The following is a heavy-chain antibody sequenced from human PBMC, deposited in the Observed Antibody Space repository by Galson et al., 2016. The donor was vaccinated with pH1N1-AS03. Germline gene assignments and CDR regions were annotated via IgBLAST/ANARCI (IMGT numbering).Heavy chain of an antibody. CDR2: INPNNGVT. V-gene: IGHV1-2*04. J-gene: IGHJ6*02. CDR3: ARDPRGPCSSATCATTYYFGMDV. D-gene: IGHD1-26*01. Sequence: SGYIFTGFYVHWVRQAPGQGLEWMGWINPNNGVTNYAQKFQAWVTMTGDTSISTAYMELYGLESDDTAVYYCARDPRGPCSSATCATTYYFGMDVWGQGTTVIVSS. CDR1: GYIFTGFY.